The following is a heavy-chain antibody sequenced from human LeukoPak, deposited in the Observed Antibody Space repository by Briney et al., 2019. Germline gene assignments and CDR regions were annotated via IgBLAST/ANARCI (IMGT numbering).Heavy chain of an antibody. CDR3: ARDFGAGSYRYGMDV. CDR1: GVSISSSSYY. CDR2: IYYTGSTDNT. V-gene: IGHV4-39*07. J-gene: IGHJ6*02. D-gene: IGHD3-10*01. Sequence: SETLSLTCTVSGVSISSSSYYWGWIRQPPGKGLEWIGSIYYTGSTDNTDSNPSLQSRVAISADTSMNQIFLRLTSVTAADTAVYYCARDFGAGSYRYGMDVWGQGTTVTVSS.